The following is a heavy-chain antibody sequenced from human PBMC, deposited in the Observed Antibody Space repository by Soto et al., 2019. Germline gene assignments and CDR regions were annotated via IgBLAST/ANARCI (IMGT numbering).Heavy chain of an antibody. CDR1: GGSISNYY. J-gene: IGHJ5*02. Sequence: ASETLCLTCTVSGGSISNYYCSWIRQPPGKPLEWIGYIYYSESTDYNPSLKSRVTISVDTSKNQCSLQLTSVTAADTAVYYCAKGRGSGPRGWFDTWGQGTQVTVS. V-gene: IGHV4-59*01. CDR3: AKGRGSGPRGWFDT. CDR2: IYYSEST. D-gene: IGHD6-19*01.